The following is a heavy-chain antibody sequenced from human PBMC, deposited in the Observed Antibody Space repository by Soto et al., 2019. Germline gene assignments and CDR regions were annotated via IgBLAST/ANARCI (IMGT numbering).Heavy chain of an antibody. D-gene: IGHD2-8*02. CDR3: EKATATGGGAFDI. Sequence: PGGSLRLSCAASGFICSSYDMSWVRQAPGKGLEWVSTILVDGRTFYVDSVKGRFTISRDSSKNTVYLQMNSLTAGDTALYYCEKATATGGGAFDICGQGTMVTVSS. CDR1: GFICSSYD. V-gene: IGHV3-23*01. J-gene: IGHJ3*02. CDR2: ILVDGRT.